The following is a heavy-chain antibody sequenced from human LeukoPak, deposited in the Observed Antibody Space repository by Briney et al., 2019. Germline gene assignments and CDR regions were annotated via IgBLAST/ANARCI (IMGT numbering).Heavy chain of an antibody. CDR2: IYSGGST. V-gene: IGHV3-66*01. D-gene: IGHD6-19*01. CDR3: ARWHSSGWYEYYFDY. CDR1: GFTVSSNY. J-gene: IGHJ4*02. Sequence: SGGSLRLSCAASGFTVSSNYMSWVRQAPGKRLEWVSVIYSGGSTYYADSVKGRFTISRDNSKNTLYLQMNSLRAEDTAVYYCARWHSSGWYEYYFDYWGQGTLVTVSS.